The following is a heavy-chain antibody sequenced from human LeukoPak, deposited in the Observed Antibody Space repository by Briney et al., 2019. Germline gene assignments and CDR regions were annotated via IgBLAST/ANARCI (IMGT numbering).Heavy chain of an antibody. CDR2: VDLLGRT. CDR1: GGSISNTNW. Sequence: SGTLSLTCGVSGGSISNTNWWTWVRQPPGKGLEWIGEVDLLGRTNYNPSLKSRVAISVDKSENHISLWLNSVTAADTAVYYCAREGGPYRPLDYSGQGTLVTVSS. J-gene: IGHJ4*02. V-gene: IGHV4-4*02. CDR3: AREGGPYRPLDY.